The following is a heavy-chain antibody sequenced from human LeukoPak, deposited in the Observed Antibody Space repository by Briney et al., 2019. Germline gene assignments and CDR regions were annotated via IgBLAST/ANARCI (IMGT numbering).Heavy chain of an antibody. CDR1: GYTFTGYY. CDR2: INPNSGGT. D-gene: IGHD1-26*01. Sequence: ASVKVSCKASGYTFTGYYMHWVRQAPGQGLEWMGWINPNSGGTNYAQKFQGRVTMTRDTSISTAYMELSRLRSDDTAVYYCARDVVGATVNWFDPWGQGTLVTVSS. V-gene: IGHV1-2*02. CDR3: ARDVVGATVNWFDP. J-gene: IGHJ5*02.